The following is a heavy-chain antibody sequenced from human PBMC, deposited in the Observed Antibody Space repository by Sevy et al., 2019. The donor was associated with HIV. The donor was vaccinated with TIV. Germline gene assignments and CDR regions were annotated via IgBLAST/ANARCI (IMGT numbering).Heavy chain of an antibody. V-gene: IGHV3-74*01. CDR2: VNSDGSST. Sequence: GGSLRLSCAASGFTFSSYWMHWVRQAPGKGPGWVSGVNSDGSSTNYADSVKGRFTMSMDSAKNTLYLQMNSLRAKDTAVYFCVAANTWQDYWGQGTLVTVSS. D-gene: IGHD6-25*01. J-gene: IGHJ4*02. CDR1: GFTFSSYW. CDR3: VAANTWQDY.